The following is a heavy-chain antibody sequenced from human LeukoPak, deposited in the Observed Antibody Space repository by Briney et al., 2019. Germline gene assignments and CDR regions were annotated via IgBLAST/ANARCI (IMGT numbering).Heavy chain of an antibody. Sequence: GGSLRLSCAASGFTFSSYAMSWVRQAPGKGLEWVSTIGGSGANTYYADSLRGRFTISRDNSKNTLYLQMNSLRAEDTAAYYCAKRGVYGNFYFDYWGQGTLATVSS. CDR2: IGGSGANT. V-gene: IGHV3-23*01. J-gene: IGHJ4*02. CDR3: AKRGVYGNFYFDY. D-gene: IGHD4-11*01. CDR1: GFTFSSYA.